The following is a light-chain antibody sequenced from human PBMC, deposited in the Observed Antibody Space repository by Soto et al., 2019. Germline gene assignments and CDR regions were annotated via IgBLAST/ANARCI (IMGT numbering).Light chain of an antibody. J-gene: IGKJ4*01. CDR1: QIISSR. CDR3: QQYILHSS. Sequence: IQTTQSPSTLTASVGDRVTITSRASQIISSRLAWYQQKPGKAPKLLMYEASTLQTGVPSRFSGSGSGTEFTLTFSSLQPDDFATYFCQQYILHSSFGGGTKVDIK. V-gene: IGKV1-5*03. CDR2: EAS.